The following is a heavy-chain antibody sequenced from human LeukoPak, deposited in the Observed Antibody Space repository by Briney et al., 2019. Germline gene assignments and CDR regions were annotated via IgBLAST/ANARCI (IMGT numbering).Heavy chain of an antibody. CDR1: GFTFSSYG. Sequence: GGSLRLSCAASGFTFSSYGMHWVRQAPGKGLEWVAVIWYGGSNKYYADSVKGRFTISRDNSKNTLYLQMNSLRAEDTAVYYCAKDSSGYSSSWYEPDAFDIWGQGTMVTVSS. V-gene: IGHV3-30*02. CDR3: AKDSSGYSSSWYEPDAFDI. D-gene: IGHD6-13*01. CDR2: IWYGGSNK. J-gene: IGHJ3*02.